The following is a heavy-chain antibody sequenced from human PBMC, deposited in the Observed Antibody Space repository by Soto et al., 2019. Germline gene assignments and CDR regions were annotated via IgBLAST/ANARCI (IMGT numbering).Heavy chain of an antibody. V-gene: IGHV1-18*01. D-gene: IGHD3-3*01. J-gene: IGHJ3*02. Sequence: ASVKVSCKASGYTFTSYGISWVRQAPGQGLEWMGWISAYNGNTNYAQKLQGRVTMTTDTSTSTAYMELRSLRSDDTAVYYCAREKSEHLGLELTIFGVGIEPYPEKNAFDIWGQGTMVTVSS. CDR3: AREKSEHLGLELTIFGVGIEPYPEKNAFDI. CDR1: GYTFTSYG. CDR2: ISAYNGNT.